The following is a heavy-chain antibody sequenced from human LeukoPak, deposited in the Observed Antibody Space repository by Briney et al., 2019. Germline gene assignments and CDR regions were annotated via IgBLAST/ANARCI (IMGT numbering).Heavy chain of an antibody. V-gene: IGHV1-46*01. Sequence: ASVKFSCKASGYTFTSYYMHWVRQAPGQGLEWMGIINPSGGSTTYAQKFQGRVTMTRDTSTSTVYMELSSLRSEDTAVYYCARESDIVVAGTGFDYWGQGTLVTVSS. J-gene: IGHJ4*02. CDR1: GYTFTSYY. CDR3: ARESDIVVAGTGFDY. CDR2: INPSGGST. D-gene: IGHD6-19*01.